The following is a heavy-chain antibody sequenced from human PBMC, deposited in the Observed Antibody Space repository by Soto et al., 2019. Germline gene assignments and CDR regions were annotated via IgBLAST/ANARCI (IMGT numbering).Heavy chain of an antibody. Sequence: QVRLVQSGAEVKKPGSSVKVSCEASGGTFSSYAVTWVRQAPGQGLEWMGGIIPIVTTPNYAQKFQGRLTISADKFKITSYMELSSLRSENTGVYYCARVGYNFWSCYHYCGMDVWGQGATVIVSS. J-gene: IGHJ6*02. D-gene: IGHD3-3*01. CDR3: ARVGYNFWSCYHYCGMDV. CDR1: GGTFSSYA. V-gene: IGHV1-69*06. CDR2: IIPIVTTP.